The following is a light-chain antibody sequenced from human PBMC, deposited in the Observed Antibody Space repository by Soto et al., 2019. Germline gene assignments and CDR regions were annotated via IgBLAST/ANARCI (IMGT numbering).Light chain of an antibody. J-gene: IGLJ1*01. V-gene: IGLV2-23*01. Sequence: QSALTQPASVSGSPGQSITISCTGTSSDVGSYNLVSWYQQHPGQAPKLMIYEGSKRPSGVSNRFSGSKSGNTASLTISGLQAEDESEYYCCSYAGSSTLYVIGTGTKVTVL. CDR3: CSYAGSSTLYV. CDR2: EGS. CDR1: SSDVGSYNL.